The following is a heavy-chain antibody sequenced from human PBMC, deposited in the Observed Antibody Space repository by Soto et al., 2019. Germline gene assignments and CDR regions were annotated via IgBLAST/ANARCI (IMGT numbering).Heavy chain of an antibody. CDR3: ARDKLGVLRFLGWSHGNNYYYYGMDV. J-gene: IGHJ6*02. Sequence: SETLSLTCTVSGGSISSYYWSWIRQPPGKGLEWIGYIYYSGSTNYNPSLKSRVTISVDTSKNQFSLKLSSVTAADTAVYYCARDKLGVLRFLGWSHGNNYYYYGMDVWGQGTTVTVSS. CDR1: GGSISSYY. D-gene: IGHD3-3*01. CDR2: IYYSGST. V-gene: IGHV4-59*01.